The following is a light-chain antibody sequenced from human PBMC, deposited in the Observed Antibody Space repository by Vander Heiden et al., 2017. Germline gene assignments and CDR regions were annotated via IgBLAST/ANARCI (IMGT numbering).Light chain of an antibody. J-gene: IGLJ3*02. CDR1: SSNIENNY. CDR2: DND. Sequence: QSVLTQPPSVSAAPGQKVTISSSGSSSNIENNYVSWYQQLPGTAPKLLIYDNDKRPSGIPDRFSGSKSGTSATLGITGLQTGDEADYYCGTWDNSLSAPWVFGGGTKLTVL. CDR3: GTWDNSLSAPWV. V-gene: IGLV1-51*01.